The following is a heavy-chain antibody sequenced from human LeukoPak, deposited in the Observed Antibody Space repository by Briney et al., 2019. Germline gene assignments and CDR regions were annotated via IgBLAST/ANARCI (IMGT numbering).Heavy chain of an antibody. CDR3: ARDSPSRVLRAPGGYFDY. D-gene: IGHD2-8*01. Sequence: GGSLRLSCAASGFTFSSYAMHWVRQAPGKGLEWVAVISYDGSNKYYADSVKGRFTISRDNSKNTPYLQMNSLRAEDTAVYYCARDSPSRVLRAPGGYFDYWGQGTLVTVSS. J-gene: IGHJ4*02. CDR1: GFTFSSYA. V-gene: IGHV3-30-3*01. CDR2: ISYDGSNK.